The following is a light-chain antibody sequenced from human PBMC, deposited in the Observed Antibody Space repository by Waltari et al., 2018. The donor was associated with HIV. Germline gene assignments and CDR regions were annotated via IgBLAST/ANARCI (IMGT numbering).Light chain of an antibody. V-gene: IGLV2-14*01. Sequence: QSALTQPASVSGSPGQSITISCTGTSSDVGGYNYVSWYQQHPGKAPKPMIYEVRKSPLGVSNRFSSSESGDTASLTIFGPQDEDEADYYCSSYTSSRVLFGGGTKLTVL. J-gene: IGLJ2*01. CDR2: EVR. CDR1: SSDVGGYNY. CDR3: SSYTSSRVL.